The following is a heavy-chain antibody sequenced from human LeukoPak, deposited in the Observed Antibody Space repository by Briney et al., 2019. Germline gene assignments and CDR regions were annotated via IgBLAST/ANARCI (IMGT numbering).Heavy chain of an antibody. CDR2: INPNSGGT. Sequence: GASVKVSCKASGYTFTAYFLYWVRQAPGQGLEYMGWINPNSGGTSYARRFQGRVTMTRDTSISTAYVELNSLRSDDTAMYYYARRAGIIGGDVNNWFDPRGQGTLVTVSS. D-gene: IGHD1-20*01. CDR1: GYTFTAYF. V-gene: IGHV1-2*02. J-gene: IGHJ5*02. CDR3: ARRAGIIGGDVNNWFDP.